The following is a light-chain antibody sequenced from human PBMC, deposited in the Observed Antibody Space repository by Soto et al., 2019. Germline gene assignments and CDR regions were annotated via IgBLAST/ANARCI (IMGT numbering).Light chain of an antibody. CDR2: VAS. CDR1: QGIRNN. Sequence: DIQMTQSPSSLSASVGDRVTITCRASQGIRNNLAWYQQKPGKVPKLLIYVASTLQSGVPSRFSGSGSGTDFTLTISSLQPEDVATYYCQKYNSAPWTFGQGTKGDIK. V-gene: IGKV1-27*01. J-gene: IGKJ1*01. CDR3: QKYNSAPWT.